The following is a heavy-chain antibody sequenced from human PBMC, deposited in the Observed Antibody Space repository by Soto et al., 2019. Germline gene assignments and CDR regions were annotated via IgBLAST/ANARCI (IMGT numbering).Heavy chain of an antibody. Sequence: GGSLRLSCAASGFTFSSYSMNWVRQAPGKGLEWVSSISSSSSYIYYADSVKGRFTISRDNAKNSLYLQMNSLRAEDTAVYYCARGSGSSSSWGRWFDPWGQGTLVTVSS. D-gene: IGHD6-6*01. V-gene: IGHV3-21*01. CDR2: ISSSSSYI. CDR3: ARGSGSSSSWGRWFDP. CDR1: GFTFSSYS. J-gene: IGHJ5*02.